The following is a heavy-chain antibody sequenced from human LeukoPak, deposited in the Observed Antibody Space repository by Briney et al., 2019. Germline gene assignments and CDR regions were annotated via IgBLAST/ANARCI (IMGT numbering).Heavy chain of an antibody. J-gene: IGHJ4*02. CDR2: MNPNSGNT. CDR3: ARVVAVAGTDFDY. D-gene: IGHD6-19*01. CDR1: GYTFTSYD. V-gene: IGHV1-8*01. Sequence: ASVKVPCKASGYTFTSYDINWVRQATGQGLEWMGWMNPNSGNTGYAQKFQGRVTMTRNTSISTAYMELSSLRSEDTAVYYCARVVAVAGTDFDYWGQGTLVTASS.